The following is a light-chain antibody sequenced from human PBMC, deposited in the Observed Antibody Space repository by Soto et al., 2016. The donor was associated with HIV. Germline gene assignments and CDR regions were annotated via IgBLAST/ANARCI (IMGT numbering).Light chain of an antibody. CDR1: QSINRW. CDR2: AAS. Sequence: DIQMTQSPSTLSASVGDRVTITCRASQSINRWLAWYQQKPGKAPKLLIYAASNLQSGAPSRFSGSGSGTDFTLTISSLQPEDFATYYCQQSYSTPLTFGGGPRWRSN. CDR3: QQSYSTPLT. J-gene: IGKJ4*01. V-gene: IGKV1-39*01.